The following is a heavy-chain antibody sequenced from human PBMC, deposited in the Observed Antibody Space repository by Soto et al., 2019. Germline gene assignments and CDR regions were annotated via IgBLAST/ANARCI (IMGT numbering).Heavy chain of an antibody. CDR2: IYPGDSQT. V-gene: IGHV5-51*01. Sequence: GESLKISCEGSGYSFSTYWLGWVRQMPGKGLEWMGIIYPGDSQTISSPSFQGQVTISADKSINTAYLQWSSLKTSDTAMYYCARHRSPGTYDGFDVWGQGTLVTVSS. J-gene: IGHJ3*01. CDR1: GYSFSTYW. CDR3: ARHRSPGTYDGFDV. D-gene: IGHD3-10*01.